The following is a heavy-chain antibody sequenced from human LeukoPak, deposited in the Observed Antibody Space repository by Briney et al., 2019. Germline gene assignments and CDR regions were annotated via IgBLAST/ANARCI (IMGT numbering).Heavy chain of an antibody. D-gene: IGHD2-21*02. Sequence: GGSLGLSCAASGFTFSSHWMHWVRQAPGKGPLWVARIISDGSSTVLADSVKGRFIISRDNAENTLRLQMNSLRAEDTAVYYCVREVSGDRCPNWLDPWGQGTLVTVSS. CDR3: VREVSGDRCPNWLDP. CDR2: IISDGSST. V-gene: IGHV3-74*03. J-gene: IGHJ5*02. CDR1: GFTFSSHW.